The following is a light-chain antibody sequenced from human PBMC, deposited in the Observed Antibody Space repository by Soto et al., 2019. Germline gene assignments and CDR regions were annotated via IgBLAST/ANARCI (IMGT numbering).Light chain of an antibody. CDR3: AAWDDSLSGPV. Sequence: QSVLTQPPSASGTPGQRVTISCSGRSSNIGRNYVYWYQQVPGTAPKLPIYTDHHRPSGVPDRFSGSKSGTSASLAISGLRSEDEADYYCAAWDDSLSGPVFGGGTQLTVL. V-gene: IGLV1-47*02. CDR1: SSNIGRNY. J-gene: IGLJ3*02. CDR2: TDH.